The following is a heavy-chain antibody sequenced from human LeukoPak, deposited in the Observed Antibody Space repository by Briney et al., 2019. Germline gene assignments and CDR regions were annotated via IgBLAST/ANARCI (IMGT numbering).Heavy chain of an antibody. V-gene: IGHV4-59*08. Sequence: SETLSLTCTASGGSITSYYWSWIRQPPGKGLEWIGYIDHRGNTNYNPSLKSRVTMTVDTSKNQFSLKLSSVTAADTAVYYCATHWTLYYWGHVTLVTVSS. D-gene: IGHD3/OR15-3a*01. CDR1: GGSITSYY. CDR3: ATHWTLYY. J-gene: IGHJ4*01. CDR2: IDHRGNT.